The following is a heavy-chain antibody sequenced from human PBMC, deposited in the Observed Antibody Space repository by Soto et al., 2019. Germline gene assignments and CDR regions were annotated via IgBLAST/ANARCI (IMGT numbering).Heavy chain of an antibody. Sequence: ASVKVSCKASGYTFTSYGISWVRQAPGQGLEWMGWISAYNGNTNYAQKLQGRVTMTTDTSTSTAYMELRSLRSDDTAVYYCARFLAAAGNGRDVFDIWGQGTMVPVSS. CDR1: GYTFTSYG. CDR3: ARFLAAAGNGRDVFDI. CDR2: ISAYNGNT. J-gene: IGHJ3*02. D-gene: IGHD6-13*01. V-gene: IGHV1-18*01.